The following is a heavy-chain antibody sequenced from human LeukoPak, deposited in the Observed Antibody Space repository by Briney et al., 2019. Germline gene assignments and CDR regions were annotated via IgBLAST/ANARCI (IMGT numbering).Heavy chain of an antibody. J-gene: IGHJ4*02. Sequence: GGSLRLSCAASRFTLSNYAMSWVRQAPGKGLEWVSAISGSGGSTYYADSVKGRFTISRDNSKNTLYLQMNSLRAEDTAVYYCAKDRDYFDYWGQGTLVTVSS. CDR1: RFTLSNYA. D-gene: IGHD5-24*01. CDR2: ISGSGGST. V-gene: IGHV3-23*01. CDR3: AKDRDYFDY.